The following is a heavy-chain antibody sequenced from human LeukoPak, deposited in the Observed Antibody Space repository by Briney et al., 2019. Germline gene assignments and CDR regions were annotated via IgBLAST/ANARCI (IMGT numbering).Heavy chain of an antibody. CDR3: AKEDPAIILGIDY. J-gene: IGHJ4*02. Sequence: GGSLRLSCAASGFTSSSYATSWVRQAPGKGLEWVSAVTGSGGSTYYADSVRGRFTISRENSKNTLFLQLDSLRVEDTAVYYCAKEDPAIILGIDYWGQGALVIVSS. D-gene: IGHD5-18*01. CDR2: VTGSGGST. CDR1: GFTSSSYA. V-gene: IGHV3-23*01.